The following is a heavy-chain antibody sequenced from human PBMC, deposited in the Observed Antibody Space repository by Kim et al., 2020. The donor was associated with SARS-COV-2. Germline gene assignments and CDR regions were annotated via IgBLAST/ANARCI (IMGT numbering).Heavy chain of an antibody. CDR3: ASHSEGYGDYPFDY. J-gene: IGHJ4*02. CDR1: GFTFSSYW. V-gene: IGHV3-7*03. D-gene: IGHD4-17*01. CDR2: IKQDGSEK. Sequence: GGSLRLSCAASGFTFSSYWMSWVRQAPGKGLEWVANIKQDGSEKYYVDSVKGRFTISRDNAKNSLYLQMNSLRAEDTAVYYCASHSEGYGDYPFDYWGQGTLVTVSS.